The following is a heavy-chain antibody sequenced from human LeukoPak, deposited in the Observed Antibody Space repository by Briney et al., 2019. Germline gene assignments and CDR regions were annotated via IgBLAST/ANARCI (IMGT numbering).Heavy chain of an antibody. V-gene: IGHV3-15*07. D-gene: IGHD3-22*01. CDR2: IKSKTDGGTT. Sequence: GGSLRLSCAASGFTFSNAWMNWVCQAPGKGLEWVGRIKSKTDGGTTDYAAPVKGRFTISRDDSKNTLYLQMNSLKTEDTAVYYCTTEVTMIVVVITDYWGQGTLVTVSS. CDR3: TTEVTMIVVVITDY. J-gene: IGHJ4*02. CDR1: GFTFSNAW.